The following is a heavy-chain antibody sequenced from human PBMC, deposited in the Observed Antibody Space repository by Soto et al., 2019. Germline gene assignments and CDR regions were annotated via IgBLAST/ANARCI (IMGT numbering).Heavy chain of an antibody. CDR3: ARGEPYYGMDV. Sequence: QVQLVESGGGVVQPGRSLRLSCEASGFTSSSYVMHWVRQAPGKGQEWVAVISYDGSNKHYADSVKGRFTISRDNSKNTLYLEMNSLRGEDTAVYSCARGEPYYGMDVWCQGTTVTVSS. CDR1: GFTSSSYV. D-gene: IGHD1-1*01. V-gene: IGHV3-30*03. J-gene: IGHJ6*02. CDR2: ISYDGSNK.